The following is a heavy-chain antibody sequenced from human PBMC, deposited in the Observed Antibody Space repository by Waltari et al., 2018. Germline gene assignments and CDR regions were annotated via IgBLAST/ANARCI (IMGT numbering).Heavy chain of an antibody. Sequence: QVQLVESGGGVVQPGRSLRLSCAASGFTFRHYGMHWVRPAPGKGLEWVAVIWYDGSNKYYADSVKGRFTISRDNSKNTLYLQMNSLRAEDTAVYYCARDYYDSSGYDFDYWGQGTLVTVSS. D-gene: IGHD3-22*01. CDR1: GFTFRHYG. CDR2: IWYDGSNK. V-gene: IGHV3-33*01. CDR3: ARDYYDSSGYDFDY. J-gene: IGHJ4*02.